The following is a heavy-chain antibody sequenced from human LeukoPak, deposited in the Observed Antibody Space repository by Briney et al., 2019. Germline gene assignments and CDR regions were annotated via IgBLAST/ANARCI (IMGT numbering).Heavy chain of an antibody. V-gene: IGHV4-34*01. CDR2: INHSGST. J-gene: IGHJ5*02. Sequence: SETLSLTCAVYGGSFSGYYWSWIRQPPGKGLEWIGEINHSGSTNYNPSLKSRVTISVDTSKNQFSLKLSSVTAADTAVYYCARGLRYSSSWGRYNWFDPWGQGTLVTVSS. CDR3: ARGLRYSSSWGRYNWFDP. CDR1: GGSFSGYY. D-gene: IGHD6-13*01.